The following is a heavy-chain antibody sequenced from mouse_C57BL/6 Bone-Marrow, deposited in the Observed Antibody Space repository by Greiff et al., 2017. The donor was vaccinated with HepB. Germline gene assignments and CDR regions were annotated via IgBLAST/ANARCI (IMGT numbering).Heavy chain of an antibody. D-gene: IGHD2-1*01. CDR3: ARSLYCNYVDYYAMDY. Sequence: PPGKALEWLGFIRNKANGYTTEYSASVKGRFTISRDNSQSILYLQMNALRAEDSATYYCARSLYCNYVDYYAMDYWGQGTSVTVSS. J-gene: IGHJ4*01. CDR2: IRNKANGYTT. V-gene: IGHV7-3*01.